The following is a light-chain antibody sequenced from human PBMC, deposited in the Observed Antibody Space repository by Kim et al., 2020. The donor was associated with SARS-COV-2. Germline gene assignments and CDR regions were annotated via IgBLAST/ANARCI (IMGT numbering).Light chain of an antibody. CDR1: QDISNY. Sequence: DIQMTQSPSSLSASVGDRVTITCQASQDISNYLNWYQQKPGKAPKLLIYDASNLETGVPSRFSGSGSGTDFTFTISSLQPEDIATYYCQQYGKLPYTLGREPKLEI. J-gene: IGKJ2*01. CDR2: DAS. CDR3: QQYGKLPYT. V-gene: IGKV1-33*01.